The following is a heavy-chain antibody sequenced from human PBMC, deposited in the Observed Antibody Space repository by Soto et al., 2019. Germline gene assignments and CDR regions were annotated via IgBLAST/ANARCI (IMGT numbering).Heavy chain of an antibody. CDR2: FSDSGGST. D-gene: IGHD3-16*02. J-gene: IGHJ4*01. Sequence: PGGFLRLPFGPPGLTFSTYAMSWVPQAPGKALEWGSAFSDSGGSTYYADSVKGRFTITTDNYKNTLSLQMNSLRAEDTAVYYCAKGSSPGYDCVWGCYHYSIANGFDYWGQGTLVTVSS. CDR1: GLTFSTYA. CDR3: AKGSSPGYDCVWGCYHYSIANGFDY. V-gene: IGHV3-23*01.